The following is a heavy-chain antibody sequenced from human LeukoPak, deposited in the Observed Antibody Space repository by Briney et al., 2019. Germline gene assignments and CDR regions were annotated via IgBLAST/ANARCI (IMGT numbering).Heavy chain of an antibody. D-gene: IGHD1-26*01. J-gene: IGHJ4*02. CDR2: TSSSSSYI. V-gene: IGHV3-21*01. Sequence: PGGSLRLSCAASGFTFSGYSMNWVRQAPGKGLEWVSSTSSSSSYIYYTDSVKGRFTISRDNAKNSLYLQMNSLRAEDTAVYYCARGHMGATYFDYWGQGTLVTVSS. CDR3: ARGHMGATYFDY. CDR1: GFTFSGYS.